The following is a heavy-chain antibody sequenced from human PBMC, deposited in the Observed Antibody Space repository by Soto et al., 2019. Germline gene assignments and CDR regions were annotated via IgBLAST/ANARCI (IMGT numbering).Heavy chain of an antibody. D-gene: IGHD6-13*01. CDR1: GGSISSYY. CDR2: IYYSGST. Sequence: PSATLSLSGTVSGGSISSYYWSWIRQPPGKGLEWIGYIYYSGSTNYNPSLKSRITISVDTSKNQFSLKLSSVTAAGTAVYYCARSSRTYSSSWYSDYYYYGMDVWGQGTTVTVSS. V-gene: IGHV4-59*01. CDR3: ARSSRTYSSSWYSDYYYYGMDV. J-gene: IGHJ6*02.